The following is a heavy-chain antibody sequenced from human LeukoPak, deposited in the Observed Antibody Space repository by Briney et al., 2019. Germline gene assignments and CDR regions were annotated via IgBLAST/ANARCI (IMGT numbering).Heavy chain of an antibody. CDR2: IIPIFGTA. CDR1: GGTFSSYA. J-gene: IGHJ4*02. V-gene: IGHV1-69*05. D-gene: IGHD1-26*01. Sequence: SVKVSCKASGGTFSSYAISWVRQAPGQGLEWMGGIIPIFGTANYAQKFQGRVTITTDESTSTAYMELSSLRSEDTAVYYCASSRKWELRGGSYFDYWGQGTLVTVSS. CDR3: ASSRKWELRGGSYFDY.